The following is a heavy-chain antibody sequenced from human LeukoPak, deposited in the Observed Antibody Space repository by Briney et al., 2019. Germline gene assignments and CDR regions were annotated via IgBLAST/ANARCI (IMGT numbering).Heavy chain of an antibody. CDR2: IYYSTST. Sequence: PSETLSLTCTVSGGSISSSSYYWGWIRQPRGKGLEWIGSIYYSTSTYYHPSLKSRVTISVDTSKNLFSLKLSSVTAADTAVYYCARAPRIAVAVVAFDIWGQGTMVTVSS. CDR3: ARAPRIAVAVVAFDI. CDR1: GGSISSSSYY. V-gene: IGHV4-39*07. J-gene: IGHJ3*02. D-gene: IGHD6-19*01.